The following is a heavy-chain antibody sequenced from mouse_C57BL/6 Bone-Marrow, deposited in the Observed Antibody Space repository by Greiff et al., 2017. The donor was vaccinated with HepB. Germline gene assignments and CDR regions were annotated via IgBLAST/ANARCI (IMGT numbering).Heavy chain of an antibody. CDR2: IWSGGST. J-gene: IGHJ4*01. V-gene: IGHV2-2*01. D-gene: IGHD2-3*01. Sequence: QVQLKESGPGLVQPSQSLSITCTVSGFSLTSYGVHWVRQSPGKGLEWLGVIWSGGSTDYNAAFISRLSISKDNSKSQVFFKMNSLQADDTAIYYCARFRGYYVSYAMDYWGQGTSVTVSS. CDR1: GFSLTSYG. CDR3: ARFRGYYVSYAMDY.